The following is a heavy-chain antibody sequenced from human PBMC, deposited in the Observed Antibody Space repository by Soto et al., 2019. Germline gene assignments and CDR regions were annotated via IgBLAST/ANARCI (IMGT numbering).Heavy chain of an antibody. CDR1: GGYFNDNY. V-gene: IGHV4-34*01. D-gene: IGHD3-10*01. CDR2: ISRSGPT. J-gene: IGHJ4*02. CDR3: ATSLWFGTQGEL. Sequence: QVQLQQWGAGLLKPSETLSLSCAVYGGYFNDNYYTWFRQPPGKGLEWIGEISRSGPTKYIPSLKRRASIAFDTSRTQVSLKVTSVTAADTAVYYGATSLWFGTQGELWGQGALVTVSS.